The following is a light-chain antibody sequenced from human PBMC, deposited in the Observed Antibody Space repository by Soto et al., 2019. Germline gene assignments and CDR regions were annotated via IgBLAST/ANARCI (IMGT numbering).Light chain of an antibody. CDR2: DVS. CDR3: SSYTSSSLYV. Sequence: QPALKHPASGSGLHRRSSSISYTGTSSDVGGYNYVSWYQQHPGKAPKLMIYDVSNRPSGVSNRFSGSKSGNTASLTISGLQAEDEADYYCSSYTSSSLYVFGTGTTVTVL. CDR1: SSDVGGYNY. J-gene: IGLJ1*01. V-gene: IGLV2-14*01.